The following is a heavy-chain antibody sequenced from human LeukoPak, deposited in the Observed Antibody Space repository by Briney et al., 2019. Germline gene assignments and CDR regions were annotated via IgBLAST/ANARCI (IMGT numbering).Heavy chain of an antibody. V-gene: IGHV3-21*01. CDR2: ISSSSSYI. D-gene: IGHD6-19*01. Sequence: GGSLRLSCAASGFTFSSYSMNWVRLAPGKGLEWVSSISSSSSYIYYADSVKGRFTISRDNAKNSLYLQMNSLRAEDTAVYYCARERIAVAGTFWFDPWGQGTLVTVSS. J-gene: IGHJ5*02. CDR1: GFTFSSYS. CDR3: ARERIAVAGTFWFDP.